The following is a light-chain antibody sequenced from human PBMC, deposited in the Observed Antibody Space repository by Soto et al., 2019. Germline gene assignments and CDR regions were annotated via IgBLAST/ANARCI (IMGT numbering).Light chain of an antibody. J-gene: IGKJ3*01. CDR3: QQRSNCPFT. V-gene: IGKV3-11*01. Sequence: DMVWTQSQATLSLSPGERATLSSRVSQSVSSYLAWHQQKPGQAHRLLIYDAFNRATGIPARFSGSGSGTDFTLTISSLAPEDFAFYYCQQRSNCPFTFGPGKNVDIK. CDR2: DAF. CDR1: QSVSSY.